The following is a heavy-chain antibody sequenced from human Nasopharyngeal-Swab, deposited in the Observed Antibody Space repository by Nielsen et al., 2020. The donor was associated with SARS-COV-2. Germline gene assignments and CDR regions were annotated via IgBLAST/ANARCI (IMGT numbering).Heavy chain of an antibody. J-gene: IGHJ4*02. CDR3: ARENHGVFDN. V-gene: IGHV3-7*01. Sequence: SLRLSCAAAGCTFSPFWLTWVRQAPGKGLEWVATIQTDGTEQYSVDSVKGRFTISRDNGKNSLYLQMNSLRVEDTAVYYCARENHGVFDNWGQGTLVTVSS. CDR2: IQTDGTEQ. CDR1: GCTFSPFW.